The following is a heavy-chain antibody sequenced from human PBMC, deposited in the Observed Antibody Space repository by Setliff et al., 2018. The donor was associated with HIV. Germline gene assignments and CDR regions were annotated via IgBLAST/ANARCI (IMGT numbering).Heavy chain of an antibody. J-gene: IGHJ6*03. Sequence: SETLSLTCTVSGGSISSGSYYWSWIRQPAGKGLEWIGRIYTSGSTNYNPSLKSRVTISVDTSKNQFSLNLRSVTAADTAVYYCARRSPGGGYYMDVWGKGTTVTVSS. CDR1: GGSISSGSYY. D-gene: IGHD3-16*01. V-gene: IGHV4-61*02. CDR2: IYTSGST. CDR3: ARRSPGGGYYMDV.